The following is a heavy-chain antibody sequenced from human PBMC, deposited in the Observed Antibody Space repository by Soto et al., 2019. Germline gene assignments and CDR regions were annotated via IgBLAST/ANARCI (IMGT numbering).Heavy chain of an antibody. Sequence: PSETLSLTCTVSGGSISSGDYYWSWIRQPPGKGLEWIGCMYYSGSTNYNPSLKSRVTISVDTSKNQFSLKLSSVTAADTAVYYCARLKTGYDILTGYSYYYGMDVWGQGTTVTVSS. V-gene: IGHV4-61*08. CDR3: ARLKTGYDILTGYSYYYGMDV. D-gene: IGHD3-9*01. CDR2: MYYSGST. CDR1: GGSISSGDYY. J-gene: IGHJ6*02.